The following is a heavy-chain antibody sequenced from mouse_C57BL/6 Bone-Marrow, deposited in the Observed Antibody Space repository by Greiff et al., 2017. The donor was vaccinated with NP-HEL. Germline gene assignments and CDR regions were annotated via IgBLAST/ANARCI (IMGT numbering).Heavy chain of an antibody. CDR2: IWSGGST. J-gene: IGHJ1*03. D-gene: IGHD1-1*01. CDR1: GFSLTSYG. Sequence: VQLQQSGPGLVQPSQSLSITCTVSGFSLTSYGVHWVRQPPGKGLEWLGVIWSGGSTDYNAAFISRLSISKDNSKSQVFFKMNSLQADDTAIYYCAKKGYYYGSSYIYWYFDVWGTGTTVTVSS. V-gene: IGHV2-4*01. CDR3: AKKGYYYGSSYIYWYFDV.